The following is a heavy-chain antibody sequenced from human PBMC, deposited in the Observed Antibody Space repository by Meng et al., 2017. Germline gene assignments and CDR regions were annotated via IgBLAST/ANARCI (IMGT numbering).Heavy chain of an antibody. D-gene: IGHD5-12*01. V-gene: IGHV4-34*01. J-gene: IGHJ5*02. Sequence: QGPLRRVGAGQLKPWENLSLACAVYGGSFSGYYWSCIRQPRVKGLEWIGEINHSGSTNYNPSIKSRVTISVDTSKNQFSLKLSSVTAADTAVYYCARGRDSGYDRPAPGWGFDPWGQGTLVTVSS. CDR2: INHSGST. CDR3: ARGRDSGYDRPAPGWGFDP. CDR1: GGSFSGYY.